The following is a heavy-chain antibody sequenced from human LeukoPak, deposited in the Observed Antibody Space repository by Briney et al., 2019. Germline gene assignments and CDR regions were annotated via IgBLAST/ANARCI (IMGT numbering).Heavy chain of an antibody. J-gene: IGHJ6*03. D-gene: IGHD6-19*01. CDR2: ISAYNGNT. CDR3: ARDGFIAVSFYYMDV. V-gene: IGHV1-18*01. Sequence: ASVKVSCKASGYTFTSYGISWVRQAPGQGLEWMGWISAYNGNTNYAQKLQGRVIMTTDTSTSTAYMEPRSLRSDDTAVYYCARDGFIAVSFYYMDVWGKGTTVTVSS. CDR1: GYTFTSYG.